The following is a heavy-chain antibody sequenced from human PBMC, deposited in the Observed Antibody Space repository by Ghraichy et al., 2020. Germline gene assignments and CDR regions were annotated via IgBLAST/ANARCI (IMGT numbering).Heavy chain of an antibody. D-gene: IGHD3-9*01. J-gene: IGHJ3*02. V-gene: IGHV3-53*04. CDR2: IYSGGST. CDR3: ASDLYDILTGYQVGAFDI. Sequence: GGSLRLSCAASGFTVSSNYMSWVRQAPGKGLEWVSVIYSGGSTYYADSVKGRFTISRHNSKNTLYLQMNSLRAEDTAVYYCASDLYDILTGYQVGAFDIWGQGTMVTVSS. CDR1: GFTVSSNY.